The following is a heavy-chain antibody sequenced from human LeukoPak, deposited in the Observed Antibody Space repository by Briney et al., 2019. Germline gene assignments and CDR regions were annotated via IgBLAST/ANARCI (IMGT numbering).Heavy chain of an antibody. J-gene: IGHJ4*02. D-gene: IGHD1-26*01. V-gene: IGHV3-21*03. Sequence: GGSLRLSCAASGFTFSSYSMNWVRQAPGKGLEWVSSISSNSYIYYADSVKGRFTVSRDNAKNSLYLQMNSLRAEDTAVYYCALLVGAILDFDNWGQGTLVTVSS. CDR2: ISSNSYI. CDR1: GFTFSSYS. CDR3: ALLVGAILDFDN.